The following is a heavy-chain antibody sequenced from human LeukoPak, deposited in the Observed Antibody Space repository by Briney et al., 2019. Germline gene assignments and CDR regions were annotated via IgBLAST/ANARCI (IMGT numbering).Heavy chain of an antibody. D-gene: IGHD3-22*01. CDR1: GFTFSSYA. J-gene: IGHJ4*02. Sequence: PGRSLRLSCAASGFTFSSYAMHWVRQAPGKGLEWVAVISYDGSNKYYADSVKGRFTISRDNSKNTLYLQMNSLRAEDTAVYYCARDGPHYYDSSGYAWGSDYWGQGTLVTVSS. CDR3: ARDGPHYYDSSGYAWGSDY. V-gene: IGHV3-30*01. CDR2: ISYDGSNK.